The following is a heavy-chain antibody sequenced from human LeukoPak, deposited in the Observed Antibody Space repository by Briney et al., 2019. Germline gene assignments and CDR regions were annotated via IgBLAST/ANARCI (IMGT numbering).Heavy chain of an antibody. CDR2: IILILGTA. V-gene: IGHV1-69*05. CDR1: GGTFSSYA. CDR3: ARGRGFNSGSYSLDY. Sequence: ASVKVSCKASGGTFSSYAISWVRQAPGQGLEWMGGIILILGTANYAQKFQGRVTITTDESTSTAYMELSSLRSEDTAVYYCARGRGFNSGSYSLDYWGQGTLVTVSS. J-gene: IGHJ4*02. D-gene: IGHD1-26*01.